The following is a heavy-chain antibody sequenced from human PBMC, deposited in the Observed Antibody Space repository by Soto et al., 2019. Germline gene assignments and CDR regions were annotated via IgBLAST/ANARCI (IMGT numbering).Heavy chain of an antibody. J-gene: IGHJ3*02. V-gene: IGHV1-18*01. CDR3: ARGRIVASIHDAFEI. CDR2: ISAYNGNR. CDR1: GYPFTSYG. D-gene: IGHD5-12*01. Sequence: QRQLLQSGDEVKTPGASVRVSCRASGYPFTSYGISWVRQAPGQGLEWVAWISAYNGNRDIAQKFQGRVTMTLETSTGTAHMELGDLTSADTAVYYCARGRIVASIHDAFEIWGQGTNVTVSS.